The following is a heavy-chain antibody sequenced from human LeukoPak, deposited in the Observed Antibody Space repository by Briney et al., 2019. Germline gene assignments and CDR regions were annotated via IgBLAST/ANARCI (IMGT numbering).Heavy chain of an antibody. Sequence: SETLSLTCAVSGVPFSNYCWSWVRQSPRQGLERIGEINHSGYTNYNPSLKSRVTMSIDTSKNQFSLMLTSVTAADTGVYYCTRAGAGHPDWGQGTLVTVSS. CDR1: GVPFSNYC. V-gene: IGHV4-34*01. CDR3: TRAGAGHPD. J-gene: IGHJ4*02. D-gene: IGHD6-19*01. CDR2: INHSGYT.